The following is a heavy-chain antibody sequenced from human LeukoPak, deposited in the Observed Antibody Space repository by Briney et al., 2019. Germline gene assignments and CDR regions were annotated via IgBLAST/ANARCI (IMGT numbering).Heavy chain of an antibody. V-gene: IGHV1-18*01. J-gene: IGHJ6*02. CDR3: AREGIAAAGLPYYYYGMDV. Sequence: GASVKVSCKASGYTFISYGITWVRQAPGQGLEWMGWISAYNGDTNYAQKLQGRVTMTTDTSTRTAYVELRSLRSDDTAVYYCAREGIAAAGLPYYYYGMDVWGQGTTVTVSS. CDR1: GYTFISYG. D-gene: IGHD6-13*01. CDR2: ISAYNGDT.